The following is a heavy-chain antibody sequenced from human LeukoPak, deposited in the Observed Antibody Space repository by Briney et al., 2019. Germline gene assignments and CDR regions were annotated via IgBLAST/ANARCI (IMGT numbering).Heavy chain of an antibody. D-gene: IGHD4-17*01. CDR1: GFTFSSYA. CDR3: ARDDPTVTYFDY. J-gene: IGHJ4*02. V-gene: IGHV3-30*04. Sequence: GGALRLSCAASGFTFSSYAMHWVRQAPGKGLEGVAVISYDGSNKYYADSVKGRFTISRDNSKNTLYLQMNSLRAEDTAVYYCARDDPTVTYFDYWGQGTLVTVSS. CDR2: ISYDGSNK.